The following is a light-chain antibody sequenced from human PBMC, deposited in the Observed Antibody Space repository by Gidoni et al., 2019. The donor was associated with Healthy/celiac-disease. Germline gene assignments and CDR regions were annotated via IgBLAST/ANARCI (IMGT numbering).Light chain of an antibody. Sequence: DIQMTQSPSSLSASVGDRVTITCRASQSISSYLNWYQQKPGKAPKLLIYAASSLQSGVPSRFSGRRSGTDFTLTISSLQPEDFATYYCQQSYSTPRTFXQXTKVEIK. CDR2: AAS. CDR1: QSISSY. J-gene: IGKJ1*01. V-gene: IGKV1-39*01. CDR3: QQSYSTPRT.